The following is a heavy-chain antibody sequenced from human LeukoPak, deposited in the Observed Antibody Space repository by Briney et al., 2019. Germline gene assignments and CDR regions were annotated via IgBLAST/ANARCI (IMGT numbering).Heavy chain of an antibody. Sequence: SETLSLTCAVSGGSISSSNWWSWVRQPPGKGLEWIGAIYHSRSTNYNPSLKSRVTISVGKSKNQFSLKLSSVSAADTAVYYCARAEDIVVVPAAMFSYYYYGMDVWGQGTTVTVSS. CDR2: IYHSRST. D-gene: IGHD2-2*01. CDR1: GGSISSSNW. J-gene: IGHJ6*02. CDR3: ARAEDIVVVPAAMFSYYYYGMDV. V-gene: IGHV4-4*02.